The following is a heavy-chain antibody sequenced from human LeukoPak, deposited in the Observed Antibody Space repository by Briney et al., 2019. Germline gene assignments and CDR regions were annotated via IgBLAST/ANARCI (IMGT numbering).Heavy chain of an antibody. D-gene: IGHD4-23*01. Sequence: GGSLRLSCAASGFTFSDHYMDWVRQAPGKGLEWVGRIRNKASSYTTEYAASVKGRFTISRDDSKNSLYLQMNSLKTEDTAVYYCARVTVATYYFDYWGQGTLVTVSS. CDR3: ARVTVATYYFDY. J-gene: IGHJ4*02. CDR1: GFTFSDHY. V-gene: IGHV3-72*01. CDR2: IRNKASSYTT.